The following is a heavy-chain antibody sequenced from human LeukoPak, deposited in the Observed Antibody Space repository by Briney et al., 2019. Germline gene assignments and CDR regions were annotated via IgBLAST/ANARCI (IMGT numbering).Heavy chain of an antibody. CDR1: GFTFDNDA. V-gene: IGHV3-9*03. CDR2: ISRNTGGI. CDR3: AKDEFVASAFTGAFDI. J-gene: IGHJ3*02. D-gene: IGHD2-8*02. Sequence: GGSLRLSCAASGFTFDNDAMHWVRQAPGKGLEWVSGISRNTGGIGYADSVKGRFTISRDNAKNSLYLQMNSLRAEDMALYYCAKDEFVASAFTGAFDIWGQGTMVTVSS.